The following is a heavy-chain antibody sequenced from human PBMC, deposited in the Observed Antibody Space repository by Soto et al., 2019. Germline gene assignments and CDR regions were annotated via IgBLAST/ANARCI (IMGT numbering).Heavy chain of an antibody. Sequence: GGSLRLSCAASGFTFSSYAMHWVRQAPGKGLEWVAVISYDGSNKYYADSVKGRFTISRDNSKNTLYLQMNSLRAEDTAVYYCVTGPEGGEGYWGQGTLVTVSS. CDR2: ISYDGSNK. CDR1: GFTFSSYA. J-gene: IGHJ4*02. V-gene: IGHV3-30*04. D-gene: IGHD1-1*01. CDR3: VTGPEGGEGY.